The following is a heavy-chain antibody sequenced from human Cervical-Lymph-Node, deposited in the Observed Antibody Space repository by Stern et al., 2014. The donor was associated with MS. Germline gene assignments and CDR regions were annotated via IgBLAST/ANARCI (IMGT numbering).Heavy chain of an antibody. CDR3: AAASRYDALDL. Sequence: QVQLVQSGAEVKKPGASLKVSCKVSGYTLTDLSMHWVRQAPGKGLEWLGGYDLEEGNTVYAQSFQGRFTMTEDTSTDTAYMELSSLRSEDTAVYHCAAASRYDALDLWGQGTVVIVSS. J-gene: IGHJ3*01. V-gene: IGHV1-24*01. D-gene: IGHD1-14*01. CDR1: GYTLTDLS. CDR2: YDLEEGNT.